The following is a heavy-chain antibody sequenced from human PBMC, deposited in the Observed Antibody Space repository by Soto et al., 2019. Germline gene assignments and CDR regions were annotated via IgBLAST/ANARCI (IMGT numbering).Heavy chain of an antibody. Sequence: EVQLLKSGGGLVQPGGSLRLSCAASGFTFSSYAMSWVRQAPGKGLEWVSALSGSGGSTYYADSVKGRFTISRDNSKNTRYLQMNSLRAEDTAVYYCAKDLVLEGARLRSPAYYYYYGMDVWGQGTTVTVSS. D-gene: IGHD3-3*01. CDR3: AKDLVLEGARLRSPAYYYYYGMDV. J-gene: IGHJ6*02. V-gene: IGHV3-23*01. CDR1: GFTFSSYA. CDR2: LSGSGGST.